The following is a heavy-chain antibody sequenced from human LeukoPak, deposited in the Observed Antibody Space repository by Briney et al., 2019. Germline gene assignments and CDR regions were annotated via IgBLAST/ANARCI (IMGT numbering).Heavy chain of an antibody. CDR3: VKVTSVTGGDC. V-gene: IGHV3-64D*09. D-gene: IGHD1-1*01. CDR2: ISNNGGSS. CDR1: GFTFSGYA. Sequence: GGSLRLSCSASGFTFSGYAMYWVRQAPGKGLECVSGISNNGGSSFYADSVKGRFTISRDNSKNTLYLQMNSLRAEDTAVYYCVKVTSVTGGDCWGQGTRLTVSS. J-gene: IGHJ4*02.